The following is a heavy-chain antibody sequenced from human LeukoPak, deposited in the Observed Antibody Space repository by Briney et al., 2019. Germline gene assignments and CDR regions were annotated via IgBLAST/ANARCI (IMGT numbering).Heavy chain of an antibody. Sequence: GGSLRLSCAVSGFTVSSDYMSWVRQAPGKGLEWVSVIYAGGNTFYADSVKGRFTISRDNSKNTLHLQMNSLRAEGTAVYFCARAQTGTALILEFWGQGTLVTVSS. J-gene: IGHJ4*02. CDR3: ARAQTGTALILEF. CDR1: GFTVSSDY. CDR2: IYAGGNT. D-gene: IGHD1-7*01. V-gene: IGHV3-53*01.